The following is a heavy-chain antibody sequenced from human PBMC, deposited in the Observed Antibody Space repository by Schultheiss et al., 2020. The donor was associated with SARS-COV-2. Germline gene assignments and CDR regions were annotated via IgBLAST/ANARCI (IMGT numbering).Heavy chain of an antibody. D-gene: IGHD3-3*01. V-gene: IGHV1-58*01. CDR3: ARVSTIFGVVPRGMDV. J-gene: IGHJ6*02. CDR1: GFTFTSSA. Sequence: SVKVSCKASGFTFTSSAVQWVRQARGQRLEWIGWIVVGSGNTNYAQKFQERVTITRDMSTSTAYMEMSSLRSEDTAVYYCARVSTIFGVVPRGMDVWGQGTTVTVSS. CDR2: IVVGSGNT.